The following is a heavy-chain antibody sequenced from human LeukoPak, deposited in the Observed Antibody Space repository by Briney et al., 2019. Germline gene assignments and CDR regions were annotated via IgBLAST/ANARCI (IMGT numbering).Heavy chain of an antibody. CDR1: GGSISSYY. J-gene: IGHJ4*02. V-gene: IGHV4-4*07. Sequence: SETLSLTCTVSGGSISSYYWNWIRQSAGKGLEWLGRVYISGITDYNPSLKSRVTRSLDMSKLQFSLKLTSVTAADTAVYYCAREPLDSPFDYWGQGTLVTVSS. CDR2: VYISGIT. D-gene: IGHD1-1*01. CDR3: AREPLDSPFDY.